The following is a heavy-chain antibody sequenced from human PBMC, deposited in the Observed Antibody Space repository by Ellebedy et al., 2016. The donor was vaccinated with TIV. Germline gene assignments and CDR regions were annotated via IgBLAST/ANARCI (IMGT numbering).Heavy chain of an antibody. V-gene: IGHV3-23*01. CDR1: GFTFRSYG. CDR3: ARRSTDFAFDS. CDR2: ISANGETT. D-gene: IGHD3/OR15-3a*01. J-gene: IGHJ4*02. Sequence: GESLKISCAASGFTFRSYGMHWVRQAPGKGLEWVSIISANGETTYYADSVKGRFTISRDNSKNTLFLQMSSLRAEDTAVYFCARRSTDFAFDSWGQGTLVTVSS.